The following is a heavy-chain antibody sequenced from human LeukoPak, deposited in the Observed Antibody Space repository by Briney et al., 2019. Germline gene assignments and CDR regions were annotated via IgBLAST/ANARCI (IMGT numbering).Heavy chain of an antibody. CDR1: GFTFSSYS. J-gene: IGHJ4*02. D-gene: IGHD3-22*01. CDR3: ARDGPGSGYYADY. Sequence: GGSLRLSCAASGFTFSSYSMNWVRQAPGKGLEWVSSISSSSSYIYYADSVKGRFTISRDNAKNSLYLQMNSLRAEDTAVYYCARDGPGSGYYADYWGQGTLVTVSS. V-gene: IGHV3-21*01. CDR2: ISSSSSYI.